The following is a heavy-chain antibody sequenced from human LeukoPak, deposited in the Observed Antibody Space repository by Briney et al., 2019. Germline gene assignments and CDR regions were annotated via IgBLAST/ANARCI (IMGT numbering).Heavy chain of an antibody. Sequence: PGGSLRLSCAASGFTFNTYSMNWVRQAPGKGLEWISYISGGTTYYADSVKGRFTISRDNSKNTLYLQMNSLRAEDTAVYYCARDGSGGYRNRGVFDIWGQGTMVTVSS. J-gene: IGHJ3*02. D-gene: IGHD5-18*01. CDR3: ARDGSGGYRNRGVFDI. CDR2: ISGGTT. CDR1: GFTFNTYS. V-gene: IGHV3-48*01.